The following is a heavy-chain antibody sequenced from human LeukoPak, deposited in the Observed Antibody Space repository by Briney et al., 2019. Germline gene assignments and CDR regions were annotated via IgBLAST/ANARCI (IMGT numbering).Heavy chain of an antibody. D-gene: IGHD3-16*01. CDR1: GFTFSSFA. CDR2: IGTAGET. J-gene: IGHJ4*02. CDR3: ARDIPWGRTYLDY. Sequence: PGGSLRLSCAASGFTFSSFAMHWVRQATGKGLEWVSGIGTAGETYYPGSVKGRFTISRDNTENSVYLQLSGLTAEDTAVYYCARDIPWGRTYLDYWGQGALVTVSS. V-gene: IGHV3-13*01.